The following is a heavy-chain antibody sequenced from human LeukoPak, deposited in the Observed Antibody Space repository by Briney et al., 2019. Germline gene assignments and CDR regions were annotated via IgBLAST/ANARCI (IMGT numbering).Heavy chain of an antibody. J-gene: IGHJ4*02. Sequence: GGSLRLSCAASGFIFSNYGMNWVRQAPVKGLEWVSAISGDGTRTYYADSVKGRFTISRDNSKNTLYLEMSSLRVEDTAIYYCAKWPEGAMDYFDYWGQGTLVTVSS. CDR1: GFIFSNYG. CDR3: AKWPEGAMDYFDY. D-gene: IGHD3-16*01. V-gene: IGHV3-23*01. CDR2: ISGDGTRT.